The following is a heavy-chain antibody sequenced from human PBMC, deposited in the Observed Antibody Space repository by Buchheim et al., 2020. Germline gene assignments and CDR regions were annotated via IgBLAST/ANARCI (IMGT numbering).Heavy chain of an antibody. D-gene: IGHD2-2*01. CDR2: ISYDGSNK. CDR3: AKESCSSTSCHYYYYYGMDV. Sequence: QVQLVDSGGGVVQPGRSLRLSCAASGFTFSSYGMHWVRQAPGKGLEWVAVISYDGSNKYYADSVKGRFTISRDNSKNTLYLQMNSLGAEDTAVYYCAKESCSSTSCHYYYYYGMDVWGQGTT. CDR1: GFTFSSYG. J-gene: IGHJ6*02. V-gene: IGHV3-30*18.